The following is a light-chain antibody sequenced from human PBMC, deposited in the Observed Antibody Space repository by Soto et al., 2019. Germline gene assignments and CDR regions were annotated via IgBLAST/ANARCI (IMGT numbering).Light chain of an antibody. Sequence: EIVLTQSPCTLSLSPGESATLSCKASESIYINSFAWYYQKPGQPPRLLIYGASTRATGIPDRFSGSGSGTDFVLSIDRMEVEDSGIYYCQQYGASPFKFGPGTRVDIK. J-gene: IGKJ3*01. V-gene: IGKV3-20*01. CDR2: GAS. CDR1: ESIYINS. CDR3: QQYGASPFK.